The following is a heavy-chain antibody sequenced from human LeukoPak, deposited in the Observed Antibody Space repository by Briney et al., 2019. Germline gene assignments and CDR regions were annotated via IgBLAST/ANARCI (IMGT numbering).Heavy chain of an antibody. CDR2: IYYSGST. D-gene: IGHD5-18*01. CDR1: GGSISGGDYC. Sequence: PSQTLSPTCTVSGGSISGGDYCWSWIRQPPGKGLEWIGYIYYSGSTYYNPSLKSRVTISVDTSKNQFSLKLSSVTAADTAVYYCARTVDTAMVTVPFDSWGQGTLVTVSS. CDR3: ARTVDTAMVTVPFDS. V-gene: IGHV4-30-4*01. J-gene: IGHJ4*02.